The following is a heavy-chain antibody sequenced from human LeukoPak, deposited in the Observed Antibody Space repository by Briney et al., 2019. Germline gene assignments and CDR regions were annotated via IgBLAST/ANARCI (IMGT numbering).Heavy chain of an antibody. Sequence: PSETLSLTCTVSGGSISSGSYYWGWIRQPPGKGLEWIGSIYYSGSTYYNPSLKSRVTISVDRSKNQFSLKLNSVSAADTAVYYCARGGRLYTVTTLDYWGQGTLVTVSS. D-gene: IGHD4-17*01. CDR3: ARGGRLYTVTTLDY. J-gene: IGHJ4*02. CDR1: GGSISSGSYY. V-gene: IGHV4-39*07. CDR2: IYYSGST.